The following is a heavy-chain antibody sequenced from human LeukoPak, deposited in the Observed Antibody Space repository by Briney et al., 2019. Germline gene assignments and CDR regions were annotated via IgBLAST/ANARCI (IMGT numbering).Heavy chain of an antibody. CDR2: ISAYNGNT. Sequence: ASVKVSCKASGYTFPSYGISWVRQAPGQGLEWLGWISAYNGNTNYAQKLQGRVTMTTDTSTSTAYMELRSLRSDDTAVYYCARTTPYSSGSYFGYWGQGTLVTVSS. J-gene: IGHJ4*02. CDR1: GYTFPSYG. D-gene: IGHD6-19*01. V-gene: IGHV1-18*01. CDR3: ARTTPYSSGSYFGY.